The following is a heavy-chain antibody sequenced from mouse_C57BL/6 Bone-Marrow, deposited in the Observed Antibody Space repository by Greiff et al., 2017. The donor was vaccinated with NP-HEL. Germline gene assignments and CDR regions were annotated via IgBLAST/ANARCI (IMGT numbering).Heavy chain of an antibody. J-gene: IGHJ3*01. D-gene: IGHD1-1*01. CDR1: GYTFTTYW. CDR3: ARKAYYGRSYEFAY. V-gene: IGHV1-50*01. Sequence: QVQLQQPGAELVKPGASVKLSCKASGYTFTTYWMQWVKQRPGQGLEWIGEIDPSDSYTNYNQKFKGKATLTVDTSSSTANMQLGSLTSEDSAFYYGARKAYYGRSYEFAYWGQGTLVTVSA. CDR2: IDPSDSYT.